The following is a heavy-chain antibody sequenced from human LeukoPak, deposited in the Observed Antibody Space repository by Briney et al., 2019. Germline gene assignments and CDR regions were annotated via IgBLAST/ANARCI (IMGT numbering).Heavy chain of an antibody. Sequence: SETLSLTCTVSGGSISSGGYYWSWIRQHPGKGLEWIGYIYYSGSTYYNPSLKSRVTKSVDTSKNQFSLKLSSVTAADTAVYYCARDIRPRSGYCSSTSCSSLGQNWFDPWGQGTLVTVSS. J-gene: IGHJ5*02. CDR3: ARDIRPRSGYCSSTSCSSLGQNWFDP. D-gene: IGHD2-2*01. CDR2: IYYSGST. CDR1: GGSISSGGYY. V-gene: IGHV4-31*03.